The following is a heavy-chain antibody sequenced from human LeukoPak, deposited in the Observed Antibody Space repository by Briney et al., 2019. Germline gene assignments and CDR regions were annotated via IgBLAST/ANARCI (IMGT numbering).Heavy chain of an antibody. D-gene: IGHD6-13*01. CDR2: TLYDGTMA. CDR3: AKEDSSSWYSANWFDP. V-gene: IGHV3-30*04. J-gene: IGHJ5*02. Sequence: GGTLRLSCAASGFISSDYSLHWVRQAPGKGLEWVAVTLYDGTMAYYADSVKGRFTISRDNSKNTLYLQMNSLRAEDTAVYYCAKEDSSSWYSANWFDPWGQGTLVTVSS. CDR1: GFISSDYS.